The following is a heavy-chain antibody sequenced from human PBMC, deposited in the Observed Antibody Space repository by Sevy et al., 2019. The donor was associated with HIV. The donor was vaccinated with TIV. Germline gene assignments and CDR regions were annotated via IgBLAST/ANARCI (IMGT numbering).Heavy chain of an antibody. J-gene: IGHJ4*02. CDR2: FDLEDGET. D-gene: IGHD3-22*01. V-gene: IGHV1-24*01. CDR3: AITKDYYDNSGSPFDY. CDR1: GYTLTKLA. Sequence: GESLKISCKVSGYTLTKLAMHWVRQAPGKGLEWMGTFDLEDGETIYAQKFQGRVTMTEDTSIDTAYMELSSLRSEDTAVFYCAITKDYYDNSGSPFDYWGQGTLVTVSS.